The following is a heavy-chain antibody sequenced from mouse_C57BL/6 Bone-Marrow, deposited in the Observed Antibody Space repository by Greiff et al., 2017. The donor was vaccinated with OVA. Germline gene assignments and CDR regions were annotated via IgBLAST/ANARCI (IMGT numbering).Heavy chain of an antibody. Sequence: QVQLQQSGPGLVQPSQSLSITCTVSGFSLTSYGVHWVRQSPGKGLEWLGVIWSGGSTDYNAAFISRLSISKDNSKSQVFFKMNSLQADDTAIYYCARNSGYYDYDWFAYWGQGTLVTVSA. CDR1: GFSLTSYG. V-gene: IGHV2-2*01. CDR2: IWSGGST. D-gene: IGHD2-4*01. J-gene: IGHJ3*01. CDR3: ARNSGYYDYDWFAY.